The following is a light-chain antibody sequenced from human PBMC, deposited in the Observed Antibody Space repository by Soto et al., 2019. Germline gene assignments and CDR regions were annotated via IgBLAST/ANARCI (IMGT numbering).Light chain of an antibody. CDR3: CSYAGSSTFGV. J-gene: IGLJ2*01. CDR2: EGS. V-gene: IGLV2-23*03. Sequence: QSVLTQPASVSGSPGQSITISCTGTSSDVGTYNLVSWCQQHPGKAPKLMIFEGSKRPSGVYNRFSGSKSGNTASLTISGLQAEDEADYYCCSYAGSSTFGVFGGGTKLTVL. CDR1: SSDVGTYNL.